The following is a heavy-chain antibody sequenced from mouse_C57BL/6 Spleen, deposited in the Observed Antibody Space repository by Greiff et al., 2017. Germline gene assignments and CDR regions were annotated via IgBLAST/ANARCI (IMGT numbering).Heavy chain of an antibody. CDR2: ISYSGST. Sequence: VQLKESGPGMVKPSQSLSLTCTVTGYSITSGYDWHWIRHFPGNKLEWMGYISYSGSTNYNPSLKSRISITHDTSKNHFFLKLNSVTTEDTATYYCARGGDDYFDYWGQGTTLTVSS. CDR3: ARGGDDYFDY. D-gene: IGHD3-3*01. J-gene: IGHJ2*01. V-gene: IGHV3-1*01. CDR1: GYSITSGYD.